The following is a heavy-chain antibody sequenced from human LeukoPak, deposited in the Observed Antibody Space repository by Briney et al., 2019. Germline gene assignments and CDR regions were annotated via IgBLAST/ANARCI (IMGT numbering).Heavy chain of an antibody. CDR1: GYTFTSYD. CDR2: MNPNSGNT. D-gene: IGHD3-10*01. Sequence: GASLKVSCKASGYTFTSYDINWLPQATGQGLEWRGWMNPNSGNTAYAQKFRGRVTMTRNTSITTAYMELSSLTSEDTAVYYCARGPPRDFGSGSSWFDPWGQGALVTVSS. J-gene: IGHJ5*02. CDR3: ARGPPRDFGSGSSWFDP. V-gene: IGHV1-8*01.